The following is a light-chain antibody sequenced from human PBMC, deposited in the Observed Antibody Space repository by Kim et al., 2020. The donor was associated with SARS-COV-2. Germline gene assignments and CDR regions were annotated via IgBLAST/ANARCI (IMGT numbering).Light chain of an antibody. CDR1: QKFSNY. Sequence: SLSPGESATLSCRATQKFSNYLAWYQQRPGQAPRLLIYAASNRATGVSDRFSGSGSGTDFTLTVSRLEPEDFAIYYCQQYGAPPYTFGQGTKLEI. J-gene: IGKJ2*01. CDR3: QQYGAPPYT. V-gene: IGKV3-20*01. CDR2: AAS.